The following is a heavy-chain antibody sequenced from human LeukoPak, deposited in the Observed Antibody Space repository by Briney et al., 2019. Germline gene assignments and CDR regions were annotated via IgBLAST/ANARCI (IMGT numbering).Heavy chain of an antibody. CDR2: ISAYNGNT. CDR1: GFTFSSYA. D-gene: IGHD3-10*01. CDR3: ARDLVGYYYGSGRLDY. Sequence: GGSLRLSCAASGFTFSSYAMHWVRQAPGQGLEWMGWISAYNGNTNYAQKLQGRVTMTTDTSTSTAYMELRSLRSDDTAVYYCARDLVGYYYGSGRLDYWGQGTLVTVSS. V-gene: IGHV1-18*01. J-gene: IGHJ4*02.